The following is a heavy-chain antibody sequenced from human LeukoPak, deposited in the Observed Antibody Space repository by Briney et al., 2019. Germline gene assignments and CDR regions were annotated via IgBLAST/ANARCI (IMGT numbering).Heavy chain of an antibody. Sequence: GGSLRLSCAASGFTSSSYAMSWVRQAPGKGLEWVSAISGSGGSTYYADSVKGRFTISRDNSENTLYLQMNSLRAEDTAVYYCAKDRGVVVVAATPVDYWGQGTLVTVSS. V-gene: IGHV3-23*01. CDR1: GFTSSSYA. D-gene: IGHD2-15*01. CDR3: AKDRGVVVVAATPVDY. CDR2: ISGSGGST. J-gene: IGHJ4*02.